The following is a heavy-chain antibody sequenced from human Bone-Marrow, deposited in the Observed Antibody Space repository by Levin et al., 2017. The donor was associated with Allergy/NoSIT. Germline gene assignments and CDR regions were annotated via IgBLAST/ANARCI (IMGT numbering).Heavy chain of an antibody. J-gene: IGHJ4*02. CDR1: GGFSSHD. D-gene: IGHD3-3*01. V-gene: IGHV1-69*13. CDR2: IIPKYGTI. CDR3: ARWTLEDS. Sequence: SVKVSCKASGGFSSHDINWVRQAPGQGLEWMGGIIPKYGTISYALKFRDRVTITADESMSTVYMELSSLRSEDTAVYYCARWTLEDSWGQGTLVTVSS.